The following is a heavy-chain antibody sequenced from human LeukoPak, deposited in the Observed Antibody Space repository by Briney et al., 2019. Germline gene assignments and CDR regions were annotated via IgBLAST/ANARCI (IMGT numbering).Heavy chain of an antibody. D-gene: IGHD3-9*01. CDR2: INSDGSST. J-gene: IGHJ4*02. Sequence: GGSLRLSCAASGFTFSSYWMHWVRQAPGKGLVWVSRINSDGSSTSYADSVKGRFTISRDNAKNTLYLQMNSLGVEDTAVYHCATARRGDFDWLLSWYFDDWGQGTLVTVSS. V-gene: IGHV3-74*01. CDR1: GFTFSSYW. CDR3: ATARRGDFDWLLSWYFDD.